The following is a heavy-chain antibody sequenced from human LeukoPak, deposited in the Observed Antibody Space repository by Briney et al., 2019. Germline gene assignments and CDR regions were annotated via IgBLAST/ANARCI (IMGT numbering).Heavy chain of an antibody. Sequence: KPSETLSLTCTVSGGSISSYYWSWIRQPPGGGLEWIGEVHLNGRTHYSPSLESRVTMSVDMSENHISLKLTSVTAADTAVYYCAREGGFYRPLDYSGPGTLVIVSS. CDR3: AREGGFYRPLDY. D-gene: IGHD2/OR15-2a*01. CDR1: GGSISSYY. J-gene: IGHJ4*02. V-gene: IGHV4-59*12. CDR2: VHLNGRT.